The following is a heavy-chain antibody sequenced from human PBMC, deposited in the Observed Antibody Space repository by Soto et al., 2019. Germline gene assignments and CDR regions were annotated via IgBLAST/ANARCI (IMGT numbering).Heavy chain of an antibody. J-gene: IGHJ4*02. CDR3: ASAAVTGTARLDF. D-gene: IGHD6-19*01. CDR2: INPNSGGT. Sequence: GASVKVSCKASGYTFSGFYMHWVRQAPGQGLEWMGWINPNSGGTKSAEKFQGRVTMTRDTSISKAYMELSRLTSDDTAVYYCASAAVTGTARLDFWGQGTQVTVSS. CDR1: GYTFSGFY. V-gene: IGHV1-2*02.